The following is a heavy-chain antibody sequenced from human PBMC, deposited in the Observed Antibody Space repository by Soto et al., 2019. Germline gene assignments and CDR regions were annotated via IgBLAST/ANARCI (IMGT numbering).Heavy chain of an antibody. CDR3: ARGGYYDSSGYYYFDY. CDR1: GGSISSGGYY. CDR2: IYYSGST. Sequence: SETLSLTCTVSGGSISSGGYYWSWIRQHPGKGLEWIGYIYYSGSTYYNPSFKSRVNISVDTSKTQFSLKLSTVTAADTAVYYCARGGYYDSSGYYYFDYWGQGTLVTVSS. V-gene: IGHV4-31*03. D-gene: IGHD3-22*01. J-gene: IGHJ4*02.